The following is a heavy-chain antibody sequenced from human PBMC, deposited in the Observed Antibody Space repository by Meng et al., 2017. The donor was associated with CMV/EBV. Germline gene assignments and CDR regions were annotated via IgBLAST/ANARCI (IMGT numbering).Heavy chain of an antibody. D-gene: IGHD1-1*01. CDR2: IIPILGIA. CDR1: GGTFSSYT. CDR3: ARGGSRGGTSNFDY. V-gene: IGHV1-69*02. Sequence: SGGTFSSYTISWVRQAPGQGLEWMGRIIPILGIANYAQKFQGRVTITADKSTSTAYMELSSLRSEDTAVYYCARGGSRGGTSNFDYWGQGTLVTVSS. J-gene: IGHJ4*02.